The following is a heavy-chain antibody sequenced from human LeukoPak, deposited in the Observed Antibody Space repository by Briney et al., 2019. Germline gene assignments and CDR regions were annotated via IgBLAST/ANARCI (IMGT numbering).Heavy chain of an antibody. D-gene: IGHD4-17*01. Sequence: GGSLRLSCAASGFTFSSYAMHWVRQAPGKGLEWVSAIRGSGGSTYYADSVKGRFTISRDNSKNTLYLQMNSLRAEDTAVYYCGRDPNGDYIGAFDMWGQGTVVTVSS. J-gene: IGHJ3*02. V-gene: IGHV3-23*01. CDR3: GRDPNGDYIGAFDM. CDR2: IRGSGGST. CDR1: GFTFSSYA.